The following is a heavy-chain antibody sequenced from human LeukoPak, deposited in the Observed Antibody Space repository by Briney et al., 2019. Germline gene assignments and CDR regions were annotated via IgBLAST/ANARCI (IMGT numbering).Heavy chain of an antibody. Sequence: PGGSLRLSCAASGFTFSSYSMNWVRQAPGKGLEWVSSISSSGNYIYYGDSVKGRFTISRDNAKNSLYLQMNNLRVEDTAVYYCARKRPDNDYWGQGTLVTVSS. CDR3: ARKRPDNDY. D-gene: IGHD1-1*01. CDR2: ISSSGNYI. V-gene: IGHV3-21*01. J-gene: IGHJ4*02. CDR1: GFTFSSYS.